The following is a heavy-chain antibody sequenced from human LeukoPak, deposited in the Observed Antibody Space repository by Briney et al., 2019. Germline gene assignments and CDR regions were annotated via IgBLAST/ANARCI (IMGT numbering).Heavy chain of an antibody. CDR1: GGSISSYY. J-gene: IGHJ6*02. CDR2: IYYSGST. CDR3: ARDQYYYDSSGYYYYYYGMDV. D-gene: IGHD3-22*01. Sequence: PSETLSLTCTVSGGSISSYYWSWIRQPPGKGLEWIGYIYYSGSTNYNPSLKSRVTISVDTSKNLFSLKLSSVTAADTAVYYCARDQYYYDSSGYYYYYYGMDVWGQGTTVTVSS. V-gene: IGHV4-59*01.